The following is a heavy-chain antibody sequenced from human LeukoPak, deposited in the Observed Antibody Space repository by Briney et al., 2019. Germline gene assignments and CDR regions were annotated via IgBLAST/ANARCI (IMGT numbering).Heavy chain of an antibody. CDR2: IYSGGST. CDR1: GFTVSSNY. Sequence: GGSLRLSCAASGFTVSSNYMSWVRQAPGKGLEWVSVIYSGGSTYYADSVKGRFTISRDNSKNTLYLQMNSLRAEDTAVYYCARLDSSSWYGAFDIWGQGTMVTVSS. V-gene: IGHV3-53*01. J-gene: IGHJ3*02. D-gene: IGHD6-13*01. CDR3: ARLDSSSWYGAFDI.